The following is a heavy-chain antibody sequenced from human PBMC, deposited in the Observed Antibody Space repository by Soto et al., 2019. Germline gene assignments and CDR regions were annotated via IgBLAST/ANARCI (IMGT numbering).Heavy chain of an antibody. Sequence: QTGGSLRLSCAASGFTFSSYAMSWVRQAPGKGLEWVSAISGSGGSTYYADSVKGRFTISRDNSKNTLYLQMNSLRAEDTAVYYCAKGRGYSYGYRPNWFDPWGQGTLVTVSS. V-gene: IGHV3-23*01. CDR1: GFTFSSYA. CDR3: AKGRGYSYGYRPNWFDP. J-gene: IGHJ5*02. D-gene: IGHD5-18*01. CDR2: ISGSGGST.